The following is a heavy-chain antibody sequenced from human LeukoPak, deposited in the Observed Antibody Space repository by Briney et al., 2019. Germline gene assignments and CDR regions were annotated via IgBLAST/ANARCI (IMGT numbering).Heavy chain of an antibody. CDR2: IYYSGST. V-gene: IGHV4-61*01. CDR1: GGSVSSGSYY. CDR3: ARDRVGSSTYYYYYYGMDV. Sequence: SETLSLTCTVSGGSVSSGSYYWSWIRQPPGKGLEWIGYIYYSGSTNYNPSLKSRVTISVDTSKNQFSLKLSSVTAADTAVYYCARDRVGSSTYYYYYYGMDVWGQGTTATVSS. J-gene: IGHJ6*02. D-gene: IGHD6-13*01.